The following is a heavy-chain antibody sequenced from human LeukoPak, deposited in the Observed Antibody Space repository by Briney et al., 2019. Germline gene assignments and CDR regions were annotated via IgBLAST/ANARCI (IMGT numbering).Heavy chain of an antibody. J-gene: IGHJ4*02. CDR1: GGTFSSYA. Sequence: SVKVSCKASGGTFSSYAISWVRQAPGQGLEWMGGIIPIFGTANYAQKFQGRVTITADESTSTAYMELSSLRSEDTAVYYCARVQEYCSSTSCYSPLDYWGQGTLVTVSS. CDR3: ARVQEYCSSTSCYSPLDY. V-gene: IGHV1-69*13. CDR2: IIPIFGTA. D-gene: IGHD2-2*02.